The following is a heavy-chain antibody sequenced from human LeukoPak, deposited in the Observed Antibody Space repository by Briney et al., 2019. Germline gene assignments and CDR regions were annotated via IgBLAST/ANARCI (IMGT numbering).Heavy chain of an antibody. D-gene: IGHD2-2*01. CDR1: GFTFSSYA. J-gene: IGHJ4*02. V-gene: IGHV3-23*01. CDR2: ISGSGGST. Sequence: GGSLRLSCAASGFTFSSYAMSWVRQAPGKGLEWVSAISGSGGSTYYADSVKGRFTISRDNSKNTLYLQMNSLRAEDTAVYSCARTRAYCSSTSCPGDYWGQGTLVTVSS. CDR3: ARTRAYCSSTSCPGDY.